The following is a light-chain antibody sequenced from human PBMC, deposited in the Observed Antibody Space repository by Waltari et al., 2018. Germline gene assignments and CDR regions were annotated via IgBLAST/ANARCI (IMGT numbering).Light chain of an antibody. CDR3: QQYNSYPRP. J-gene: IGKJ3*01. V-gene: IGKV1-5*03. CDR2: KAS. Sequence: DIQMTQSPSTLSASVGDRVTISCRASAGIRSWLAWYQQNPGKAPKLLTYKASSLESGVPSRFSGRGSGTECTLTISSLQPDDFATYSCQQYNSYPRPFGPGTEVDIE. CDR1: AGIRSW.